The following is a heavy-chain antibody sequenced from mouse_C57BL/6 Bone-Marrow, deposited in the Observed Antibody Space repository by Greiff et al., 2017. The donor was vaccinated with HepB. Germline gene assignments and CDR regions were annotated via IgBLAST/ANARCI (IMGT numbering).Heavy chain of an antibody. CDR1: GFTFSSYA. CDR3: AREKITTVVYWYFDV. J-gene: IGHJ1*03. Sequence: EVQRVESGGGLVKPGGSLKLSCAASGFTFSSYAMSWVRQTPEKRLEWVATISDGGSYTYYPDNVKGRFTISRDNAKNNLYLQMSHLKSEDTAMYYCAREKITTVVYWYFDVWGTGTTVTVSS. CDR2: ISDGGSYT. D-gene: IGHD1-1*01. V-gene: IGHV5-4*01.